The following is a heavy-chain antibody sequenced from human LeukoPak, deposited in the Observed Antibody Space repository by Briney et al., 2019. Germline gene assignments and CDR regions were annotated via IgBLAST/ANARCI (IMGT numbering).Heavy chain of an antibody. CDR3: AAPGIAVAGTSYYYYYGMDV. D-gene: IGHD6-19*01. J-gene: IGHJ6*02. CDR2: IIPILGIA. CDR1: GGTFISYA. V-gene: IGHV1-69*04. Sequence: SVKVSCKASGGTFISYAISWVRQAPGQGLEWMGRIIPILGIANYAQKFQGRVTMTEDTSTDTAYMELSSLRSEDTAVYYCAAPGIAVAGTSYYYYYGMDVWGQGTTVTVSS.